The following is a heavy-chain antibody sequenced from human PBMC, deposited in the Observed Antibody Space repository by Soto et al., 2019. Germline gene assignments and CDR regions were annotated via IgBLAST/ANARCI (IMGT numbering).Heavy chain of an antibody. D-gene: IGHD2-2*01. CDR1: GLTFRYYG. V-gene: IGHV3-23*01. J-gene: IGHJ2*01. CDR3: AKSTDTSRYWYFDL. Sequence: EVQLLESGGGLIQPGGSLRLSCAASGLTFRYYGMSCVLQAPGQGLEWVSSIRVNGGNTHYADSVEGRLTISRDNSKNTLDLQMNSLRAEDTAIYYCAKSTDTSRYWYFDLWGRGTLVTVSS. CDR2: IRVNGGNT.